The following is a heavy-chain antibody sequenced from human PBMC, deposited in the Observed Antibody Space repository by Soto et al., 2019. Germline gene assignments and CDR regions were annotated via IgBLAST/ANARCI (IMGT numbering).Heavy chain of an antibody. Sequence: PGGSLRLSCDASGSTFSPYNMIWVRQAPGKGLEWVSVISGNGDKTYYADSVKGRFTISRDNSKNTLFVQMNSLSAEDTAVYYCAKDFTGSGRFFDSWGLGTLVTLSS. J-gene: IGHJ4*02. CDR1: GSTFSPYN. V-gene: IGHV3-23*01. CDR3: AKDFTGSGRFFDS. D-gene: IGHD6-19*01. CDR2: ISGNGDKT.